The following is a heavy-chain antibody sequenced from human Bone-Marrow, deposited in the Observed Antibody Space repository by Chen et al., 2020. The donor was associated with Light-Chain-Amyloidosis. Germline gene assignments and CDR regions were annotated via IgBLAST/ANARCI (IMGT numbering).Heavy chain of an antibody. J-gene: IGHJ6*02. CDR2: IIPIYRTP. CDR3: ARAYRFGVARYFYAMDV. V-gene: IGHV1-69*01. Sequence: QVHLVQSGTEVKKPGSSVKVSCKASGDSFSNYAITWVRQDPGQGLEWMGGIIPIYRTPHYAQKFQGRVTITADESTTTSYLEVSSLRSDDTGIYFCARAYRFGVARYFYAMDVWGQGTTVTVSS. D-gene: IGHD3-3*01. CDR1: GDSFSNYA.